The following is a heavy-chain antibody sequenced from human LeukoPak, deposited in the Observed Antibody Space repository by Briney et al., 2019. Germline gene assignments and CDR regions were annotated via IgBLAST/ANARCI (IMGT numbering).Heavy chain of an antibody. V-gene: IGHV3-9*01. D-gene: IGHD4-23*01. CDR1: GFTFDDYA. CDR3: AKDRVGLYGGNSEAYFDL. Sequence: GRSLRLSCAASGFTFDDYAMHWARQAPGKGLEWVSGISWNSGSIGYADSVKGRFTISRDNAKNSLYLQMNSLRAEDTALYYCAKDRVGLYGGNSEAYFDLCGRGTLVTVSS. J-gene: IGHJ2*01. CDR2: ISWNSGSI.